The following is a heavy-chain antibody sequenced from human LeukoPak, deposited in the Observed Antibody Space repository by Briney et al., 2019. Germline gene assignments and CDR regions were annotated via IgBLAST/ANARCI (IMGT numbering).Heavy chain of an antibody. D-gene: IGHD2-2*01. CDR3: ARDLFSTTLYDAFDI. V-gene: IGHV3-66*01. Sequence: GGSLRLSCAASGFTVSSNYMNWVRQAPGKGLEWVSVIYSGGNTYHADSVKGRFTISRDSSKNTVYLQMNSLRAEDTAVYYCARDLFSTTLYDAFDIWGQGTMVTVSS. J-gene: IGHJ3*02. CDR2: IYSGGNT. CDR1: GFTVSSNY.